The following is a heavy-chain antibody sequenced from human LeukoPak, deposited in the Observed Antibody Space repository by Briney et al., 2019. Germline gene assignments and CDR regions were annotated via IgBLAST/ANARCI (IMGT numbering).Heavy chain of an antibody. J-gene: IGHJ4*02. CDR3: ARDGGLPDY. Sequence: PGGSLRLSCAASGFTFSNYWMHWVRQAPGKGPVWVSRITSDGSSTSYADSVKGRFTISRDNVKNTLFLQMSSLRAEDTAMYYCARDGGLPDYWGRGTLVTVSS. CDR1: GFTFSNYW. V-gene: IGHV3-74*01. CDR2: ITSDGSST. D-gene: IGHD3-10*01.